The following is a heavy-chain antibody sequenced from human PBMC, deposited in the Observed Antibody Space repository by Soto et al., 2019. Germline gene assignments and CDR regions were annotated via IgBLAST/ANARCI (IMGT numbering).Heavy chain of an antibody. CDR2: IYPGDSDT. CDR1: GYSFTSYW. V-gene: IGHV5-51*01. J-gene: IGHJ1*01. CDR3: ARQRYSSGWYGTEYFQH. Sequence: GESLKISCKGSGYSFTSYWIGWVRQMPGKGLEWMGIIYPGDSDTRYSPSFQGQVTISADKSISTAYLQWSSLKASDTAMYYCARQRYSSGWYGTEYFQHWGQGTLGTVSS. D-gene: IGHD6-19*01.